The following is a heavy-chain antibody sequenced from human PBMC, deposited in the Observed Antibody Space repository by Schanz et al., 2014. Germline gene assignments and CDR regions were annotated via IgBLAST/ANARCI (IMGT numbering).Heavy chain of an antibody. J-gene: IGHJ4*02. V-gene: IGHV3-21*02. D-gene: IGHD2-21*02. CDR2: ISSRSSHI. CDR3: VRERTNYGGNSYFFDH. CDR1: GFTASSHS. Sequence: EVQLVESGGGLVKPGGSLRLSCGVSGFTASSHSMNWVRQAPGKGLEWVSSISSRSSHIYYAVSVKGRFTVSRDNAKNSVYLQMNGLRVEDTAVYYCVRERTNYGGNSYFFDHWGQGTLVTVSS.